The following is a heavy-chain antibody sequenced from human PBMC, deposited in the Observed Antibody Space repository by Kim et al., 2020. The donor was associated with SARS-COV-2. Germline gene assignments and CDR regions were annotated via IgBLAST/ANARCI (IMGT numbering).Heavy chain of an antibody. CDR2: ISWNSGSV. V-gene: IGHV3-9*01. CDR1: GFTFDNYG. Sequence: GGSLRLSCAASGFTFDNYGMEWVRQAPGKGLEWVSVISWNSGSVDYADSVKGRFIISRDNAKNSLYLQMNSLRAEDTAFYYCAKSQSSGYYEIDYWGPGTLGSVSS. CDR3: AKSQSSGYYEIDY. D-gene: IGHD6-19*01. J-gene: IGHJ4*02.